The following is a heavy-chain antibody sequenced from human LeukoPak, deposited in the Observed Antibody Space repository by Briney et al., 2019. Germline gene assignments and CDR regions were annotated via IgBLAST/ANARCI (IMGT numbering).Heavy chain of an antibody. CDR2: INHSGST. CDR1: GGSFSGYY. D-gene: IGHD3-22*01. J-gene: IGHJ5*02. V-gene: IGHV4-34*01. CDR3: ARAYYYDSSGCSLGGFEP. Sequence: SETLSLTCAVYGGSFSGYYWSWIRQPPGKGLEWIGEINHSGSTNYNPSLKSRVTISEDTSKNQFSLKLSSVTAADTAVYYCARAYYYDSSGCSLGGFEPWGQGILVTVSS.